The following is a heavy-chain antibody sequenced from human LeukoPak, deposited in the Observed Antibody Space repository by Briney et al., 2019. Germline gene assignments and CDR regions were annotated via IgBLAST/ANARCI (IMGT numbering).Heavy chain of an antibody. CDR1: GGSISSYY. CDR2: IYTSGST. J-gene: IGHJ6*03. CDR3: ASSPLYYDFWSGYSYYYMDV. V-gene: IGHV4-4*09. D-gene: IGHD3-3*01. Sequence: SETLSLTCTVSGGSISSYYWSWIRQPPEKGLEWIGYIYTSGSTNYNPSLKSRVTISVDTSKNQFSLKLSSVTAADTAVYYCASSPLYYDFWSGYSYYYMDVWGKGTTVTVSS.